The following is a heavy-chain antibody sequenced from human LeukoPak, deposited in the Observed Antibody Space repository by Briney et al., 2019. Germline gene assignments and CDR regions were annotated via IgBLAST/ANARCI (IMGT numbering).Heavy chain of an antibody. CDR1: GGSFSGYY. D-gene: IGHD4-17*01. J-gene: IGHJ5*02. Sequence: PSETLSLTCAVYGGSFSGYYWSWIRQPPGKGLEWIGSIYYSGSTYYNPSLKSRVTISVDTSKNQFSLKLSSVTAADTAVYYCARGSGDYGDYNWFDPWGQGTLVTVSS. CDR3: ARGSGDYGDYNWFDP. CDR2: IYYSGST. V-gene: IGHV4-34*01.